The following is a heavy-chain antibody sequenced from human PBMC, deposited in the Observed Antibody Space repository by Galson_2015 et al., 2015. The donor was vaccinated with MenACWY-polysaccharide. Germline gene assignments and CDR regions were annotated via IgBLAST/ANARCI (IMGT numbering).Heavy chain of an antibody. CDR1: GFTFNNYP. Sequence: SLRLSCAASGFTFNNYPMSWVRQAPGKGLEWVSAISASGDSTYYVGSVKGRFIISRDNSKNTVYLQMNSLRAEDTALYYCAKDTLHAAGTANDWGQGTLVTVSS. CDR3: AKDTLHAAGTAND. D-gene: IGHD6-13*01. CDR2: ISASGDST. J-gene: IGHJ4*02. V-gene: IGHV3-23*01.